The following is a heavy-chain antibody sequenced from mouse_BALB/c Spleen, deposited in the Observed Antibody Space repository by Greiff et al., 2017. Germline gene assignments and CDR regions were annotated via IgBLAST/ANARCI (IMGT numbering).Heavy chain of an antibody. CDR1: GYSITSGYY. CDR3: ARGRGMVMDY. CDR2: ISYDGSN. J-gene: IGHJ4*01. V-gene: IGHV3-6*02. D-gene: IGHD2-10*02. Sequence: EVKLMESGPGLVEPSQSLSLTCSVTGYSITSGYYWNWIRQFPGNKLEWMGYISYDGSNNYNPSLKNRISITRDTSKNQFFLKLNSVTTEDTATYYCARGRGMVMDYWGQGTSVTVSS.